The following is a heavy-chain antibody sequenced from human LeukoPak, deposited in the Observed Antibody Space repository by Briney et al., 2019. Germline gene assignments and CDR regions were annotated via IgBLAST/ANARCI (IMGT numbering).Heavy chain of an antibody. Sequence: PSETLSLTCTVSGGSISNYYWSWLRQPPGKGLEWIGYIYYSGSTYYNPSLRSRVTISVDTSKNQFSLNLNSVTAAGTAVYYCARALSGTYGLFQHWGQGTLVTVSS. CDR2: IYYSGST. V-gene: IGHV4-59*01. J-gene: IGHJ1*01. CDR1: GGSISNYY. D-gene: IGHD1-26*01. CDR3: ARALSGTYGLFQH.